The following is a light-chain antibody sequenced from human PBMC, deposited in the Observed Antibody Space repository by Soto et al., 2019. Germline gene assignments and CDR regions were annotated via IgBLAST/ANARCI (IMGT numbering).Light chain of an antibody. J-gene: IGKJ1*01. CDR3: QQYGTSPT. V-gene: IGKV3-20*01. CDR1: QSVRNNY. Sequence: EILLTQSPGTLSLSPGERAILSCRASQSVRNNYLAWYQQKGGQAPRLLIYGASSRPTGIPVRFSGSGSGTDFTLTISRLEPEDFAMYYCQQYGTSPTFGQGTKVQIK. CDR2: GAS.